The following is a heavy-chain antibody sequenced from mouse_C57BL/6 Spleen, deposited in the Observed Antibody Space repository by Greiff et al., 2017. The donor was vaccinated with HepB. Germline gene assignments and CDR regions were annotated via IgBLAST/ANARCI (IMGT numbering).Heavy chain of an antibody. CDR1: GYAFTNYL. Sequence: VQLQQSGAELVRPGTSVKVSCKASGYAFTNYLIAWVKQRPGQGLEWIGVINPGSGGPNYNEKFKGKATLTADKSASTAYMQLSSLTSADSAVYFCARTLRYPFAYWGQGTLVTVSA. D-gene: IGHD1-1*01. J-gene: IGHJ3*01. CDR2: INPGSGGP. V-gene: IGHV1-54*01. CDR3: ARTLRYPFAY.